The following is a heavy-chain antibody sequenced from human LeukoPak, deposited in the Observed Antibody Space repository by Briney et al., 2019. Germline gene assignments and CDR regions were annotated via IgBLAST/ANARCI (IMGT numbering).Heavy chain of an antibody. CDR1: GYTFTGYY. V-gene: IGHV1-2*02. CDR3: ARGAYSSSWLCNWFDP. J-gene: IGHJ5*02. Sequence: ASVKVSCKASGYTFTGYYMHWVRQAPGQGLEWMGWINPNSGGTNYAQKFQGRVTMTRDTSISTAYMELSRLRSDDTAVYYCARGAYSSSWLCNWFDPWGQGTLVTVSS. CDR2: INPNSGGT. D-gene: IGHD6-13*01.